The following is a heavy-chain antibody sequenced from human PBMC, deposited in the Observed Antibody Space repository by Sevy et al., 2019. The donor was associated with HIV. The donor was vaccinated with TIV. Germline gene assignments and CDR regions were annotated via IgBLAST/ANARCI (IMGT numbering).Heavy chain of an antibody. Sequence: GGSLRLSYAASGFTFSSYVMHWVRQAPGKGLEWVALIWYDGTIKYYADSVKGRFTISRDNSKDTLFLQMNSLTPDDTAVYYCASGGGYCGGDCYSIDYWGQGALVTVSS. CDR3: ASGGGYCGGDCYSIDY. CDR1: GFTFSSYV. D-gene: IGHD2-21*02. V-gene: IGHV3-33*08. CDR2: IWYDGTIK. J-gene: IGHJ4*02.